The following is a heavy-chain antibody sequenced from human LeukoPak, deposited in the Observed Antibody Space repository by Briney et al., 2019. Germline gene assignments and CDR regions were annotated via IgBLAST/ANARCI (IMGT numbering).Heavy chain of an antibody. J-gene: IGHJ4*02. V-gene: IGHV6-1*01. CDR1: GDSVSSSNAA. Sequence: SQTLSLTCAISGDSVSSSNAAWNWIRQSPARGLEWLGRTYYRSKWLNDYAVSVRGRITINPDTSKNQVSLQLISGTPEDTAVYYCTRVATTPWGPLDSWGQGTLVTVSS. CDR3: TRVATTPWGPLDS. D-gene: IGHD1-1*01. CDR2: TYYRSKWLN.